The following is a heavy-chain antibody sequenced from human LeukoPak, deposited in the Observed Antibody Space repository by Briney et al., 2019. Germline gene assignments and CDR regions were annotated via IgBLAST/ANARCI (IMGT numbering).Heavy chain of an antibody. CDR3: ATDLDYGGYSHFDF. Sequence: GGSLRLSCAASGFTFSSYWMHWVRQAPGKGLVWVSRIKSGGSSTRYADSVKGRFTISRDNAKNTLWLQMNSLRAEDTAVYYCATDLDYGGYSHFDFWGQGTLVTVYS. V-gene: IGHV3-74*01. CDR2: IKSGGSST. J-gene: IGHJ4*02. CDR1: GFTFSSYW. D-gene: IGHD4-23*01.